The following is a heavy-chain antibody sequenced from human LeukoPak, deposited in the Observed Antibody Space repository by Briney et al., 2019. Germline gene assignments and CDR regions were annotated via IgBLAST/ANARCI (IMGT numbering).Heavy chain of an antibody. Sequence: PGGSLSLSCAASGFTFSSYSMNWVRQAPGKGLEWVSSISSSSSYIYYADSVKGRFTISRDNAKNSLYLQMNSLRAEDTAVYYCARDAGELPHSHDAFDIWGQGTMVTVSS. D-gene: IGHD1-26*01. CDR3: ARDAGELPHSHDAFDI. J-gene: IGHJ3*02. V-gene: IGHV3-21*01. CDR1: GFTFSSYS. CDR2: ISSSSSYI.